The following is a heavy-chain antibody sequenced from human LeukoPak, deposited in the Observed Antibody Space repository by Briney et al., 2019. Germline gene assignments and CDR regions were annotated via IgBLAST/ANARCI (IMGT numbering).Heavy chain of an antibody. CDR1: GGSISDNY. V-gene: IGHV4-59*08. CDR3: ARHPFATPLDH. J-gene: IGHJ1*01. Sequence: SETLSLTCTVSGGSISDNYWSWIRQPPGKGREWIGYAYYSGHANYNSSLKSRVTMSLDTSKRQFSLTLRSVTAADTAVYLCARHPFATPLDHWGPGTLVTVSS. CDR2: AYYSGHA. D-gene: IGHD3-9*01.